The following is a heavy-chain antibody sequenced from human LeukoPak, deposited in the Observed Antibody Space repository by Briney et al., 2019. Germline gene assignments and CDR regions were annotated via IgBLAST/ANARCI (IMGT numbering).Heavy chain of an antibody. V-gene: IGHV4-34*01. Sequence: SETLSLTCAVYGVSFSGCYWSWIRQPPGKGLEWIGEINHSGSTNYNPSLKSRVTISVDTSKNQFSLKLSSVTAADTAVYYCARGPLYYDFWSGYYKPSYMDVWGQGTTVTVSS. J-gene: IGHJ6*02. CDR2: INHSGST. D-gene: IGHD3-3*01. CDR1: GVSFSGCY. CDR3: ARGPLYYDFWSGYYKPSYMDV.